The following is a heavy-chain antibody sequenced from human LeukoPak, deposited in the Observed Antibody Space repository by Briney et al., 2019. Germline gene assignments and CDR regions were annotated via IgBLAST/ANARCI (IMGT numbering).Heavy chain of an antibody. Sequence: ASVKVSCKASGYTFTGYYMHWVRQAPGQGLEWIGRINPNSCGTNYAQKFQGRVTMTRDTSISTAYMELSRLRSDDTAVYYCARDKILVGYYYYGMDVWGQGTTVTVSS. CDR1: GYTFTGYY. CDR2: INPNSCGT. V-gene: IGHV1-2*06. CDR3: ARDKILVGYYYYGMDV. J-gene: IGHJ6*02. D-gene: IGHD2-21*01.